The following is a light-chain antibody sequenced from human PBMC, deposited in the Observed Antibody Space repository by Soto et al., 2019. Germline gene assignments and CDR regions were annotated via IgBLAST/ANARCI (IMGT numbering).Light chain of an antibody. CDR3: QQYNSWPRT. CDR2: GAS. CDR1: HSVNSH. Sequence: MMMTQSPATLSVSPGERVTLSCRTSHSVNSHVAWYQQKPGQAPRLLVYGASTRATGVPARFSGSGSGTEFTLIISSLQSEDFAVYYCQQYNSWPRTFGQGTKVDIK. J-gene: IGKJ1*01. V-gene: IGKV3-15*01.